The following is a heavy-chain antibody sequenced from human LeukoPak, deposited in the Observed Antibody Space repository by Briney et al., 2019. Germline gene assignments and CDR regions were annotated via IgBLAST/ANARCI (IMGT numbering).Heavy chain of an antibody. CDR1: GFTFSSYC. J-gene: IGHJ4*02. V-gene: IGHV3-74*01. Sequence: AGSLRLSCAASGFTFSSYCMHWVRQAPGKGLGWVSRINSDGSSTNYADSVKGRFTISRDNAQNTLYLQMNSLRAEDTAVYYCARGHYGDLNFDCWGQGTLVTVSS. CDR2: INSDGSST. D-gene: IGHD4-17*01. CDR3: ARGHYGDLNFDC.